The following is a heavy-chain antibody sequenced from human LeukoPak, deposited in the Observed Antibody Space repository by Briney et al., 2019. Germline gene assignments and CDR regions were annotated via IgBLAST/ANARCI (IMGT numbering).Heavy chain of an antibody. Sequence: PSETLSLTCAVYGGSFSGYYWSWIRQPPGKGLEWIGEINHSGSTNYNPSLKSRVTISVDTSKNQFSLKLSSVTAADTAVYYCARVGATSFDYWGQGTLVTVSS. V-gene: IGHV4-34*01. CDR3: ARVGATSFDY. J-gene: IGHJ4*02. CDR2: INHSGST. CDR1: GGSFSGYY. D-gene: IGHD1-26*01.